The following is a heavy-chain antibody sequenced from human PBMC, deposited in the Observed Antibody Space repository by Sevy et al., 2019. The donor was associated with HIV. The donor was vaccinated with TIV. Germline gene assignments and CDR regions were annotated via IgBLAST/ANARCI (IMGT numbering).Heavy chain of an antibody. D-gene: IGHD3-3*01. CDR3: ARDRYDFWSGYLSRPYYYYYMDV. CDR2: ISAYNGNT. J-gene: IGHJ6*03. Sequence: ASVKVSCKASGYTFTSYGISWVRQAPGQGLEWMGWISAYNGNTNYAQKLQGRVTMTKDTSTSTAYMELRSLRSDDTAVYYCARDRYDFWSGYLSRPYYYYYMDVWGKGTTVTVSS. CDR1: GYTFTSYG. V-gene: IGHV1-18*04.